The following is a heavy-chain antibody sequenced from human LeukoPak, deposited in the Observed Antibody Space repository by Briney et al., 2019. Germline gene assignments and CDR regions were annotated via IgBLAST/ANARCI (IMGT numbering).Heavy chain of an antibody. CDR1: GLTFSSYS. J-gene: IGHJ4*02. V-gene: IGHV3-21*01. CDR2: ISSSSSYI. CDR3: ASPRLGRRYFDY. D-gene: IGHD1-26*01. Sequence: PGGSLRLSCAASGLTFSSYSMNWDRQAPGKGLEWVSSISSSSSYIYYADSVKGRFTISRDNAKNSLYLQMNSLRAEDTAVYYCASPRLGRRYFDYWGQGTLVTVSS.